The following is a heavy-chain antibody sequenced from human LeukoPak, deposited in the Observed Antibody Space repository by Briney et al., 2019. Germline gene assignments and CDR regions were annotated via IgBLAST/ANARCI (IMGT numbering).Heavy chain of an antibody. D-gene: IGHD7-27*01. J-gene: IGHJ4*02. V-gene: IGHV3-53*01. CDR1: GFTFSSYA. CDR2: IFNDGTT. CDR3: AKTGGPWD. Sequence: PGGSLRLSCAASGFTFSSYAMHWVRQAPGKGLEWVSVIFNDGTTYYTDSVKGRFTISRDNTKNTLYLQLNSLRTEDTAVYYCAKTGGPWDWGQGTLVTVSS.